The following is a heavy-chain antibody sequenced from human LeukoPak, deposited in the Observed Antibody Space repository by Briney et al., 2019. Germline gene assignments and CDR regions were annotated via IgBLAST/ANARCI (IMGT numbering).Heavy chain of an antibody. CDR1: GYTFTSYA. V-gene: IGHV1-3*01. Sequence: ASVKVSCKASGYTFTSYAMHWVRQAPGQRLEWMGWINAGNGNTKYSQKLQGRVTITRDTSASTAYMELSSLRSEDTAVYYCARVHYYGSGSIAFDIWGQGTMVTVSS. D-gene: IGHD3-10*01. CDR2: INAGNGNT. J-gene: IGHJ3*02. CDR3: ARVHYYGSGSIAFDI.